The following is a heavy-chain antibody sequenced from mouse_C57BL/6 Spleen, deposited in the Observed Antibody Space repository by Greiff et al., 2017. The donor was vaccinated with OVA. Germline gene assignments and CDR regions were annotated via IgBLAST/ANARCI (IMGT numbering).Heavy chain of an antibody. CDR2: IHPSDSDT. Sequence: VKLQQPGAELVKPGASVKVSCKASGYTFTSYWMHWVKQRPGQGLEWIGRIHPSDSDTNYNQKFKGKATLTVDKSSSTAYMQLSSLTSEDSAVYYCASWGTTGYFDYWGQGTTLTVSS. CDR3: ASWGTTGYFDY. D-gene: IGHD1-1*01. V-gene: IGHV1-74*01. J-gene: IGHJ2*01. CDR1: GYTFTSYW.